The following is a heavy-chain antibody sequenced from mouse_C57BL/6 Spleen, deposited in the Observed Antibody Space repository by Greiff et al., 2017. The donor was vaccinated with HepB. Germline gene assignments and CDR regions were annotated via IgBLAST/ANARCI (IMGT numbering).Heavy chain of an antibody. CDR1: GYTFTDYN. Sequence: EVQLQQSGPELVKPGASVKMSCKASGYTFTDYNMHWVQQSHGKSLEWIGYINPNNGGTSYNKKFKGKATLTVNKSSSTADMELSSLTSADSAVYYCARGGYGSSYYAMDYWGQGTSVTVSS. CDR2: INPNNGGT. J-gene: IGHJ4*01. CDR3: ARGGYGSSYYAMDY. V-gene: IGHV1-22*01. D-gene: IGHD1-1*01.